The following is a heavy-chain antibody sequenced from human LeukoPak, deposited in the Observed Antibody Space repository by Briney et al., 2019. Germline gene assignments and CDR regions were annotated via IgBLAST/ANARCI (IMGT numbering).Heavy chain of an antibody. V-gene: IGHV1-18*01. CDR2: ISGNNDNP. D-gene: IGHD2-2*01. Sequence: EASVKVSCKASGYTFSNFGISWVRQAPGQGLEWMGWISGNNDNPNYGQKFQGRLTVTTDSSTNTAYMGLRNLRSDDTAVYYCARDGTSTDDYWGQGTLVTVSS. CDR1: GYTFSNFG. CDR3: ARDGTSTDDY. J-gene: IGHJ4*02.